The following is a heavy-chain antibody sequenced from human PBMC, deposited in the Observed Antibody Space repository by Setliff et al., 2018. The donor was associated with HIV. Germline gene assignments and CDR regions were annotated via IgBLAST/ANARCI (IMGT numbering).Heavy chain of an antibody. J-gene: IGHJ6*03. V-gene: IGHV4-59*01. Sequence: SETLSLTCTVSGGSIGGYYWSWIRQPPGKGLEYIGSIFFTGNTIYNPSLKARVTLSVDMSKNQVFLRLSSVTAADTAVYYCVRGYCSSTTCYEDYYYMDVWGKGSTVT. CDR2: IFFTGNT. CDR1: GGSIGGYY. CDR3: VRGYCSSTTCYEDYYYMDV. D-gene: IGHD2-2*01.